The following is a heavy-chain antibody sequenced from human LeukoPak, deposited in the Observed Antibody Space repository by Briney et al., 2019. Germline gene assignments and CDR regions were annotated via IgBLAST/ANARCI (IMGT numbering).Heavy chain of an antibody. CDR1: GFTFSRYA. CDR2: ISGSGGST. Sequence: GGSQRLSCATSGFTFSRYAMGWVRQAPGKGLEWVSAISGSGGSTYYAVSVKGRFNISRDNSKNTLYLQMNSLRAEDTALYYCVAAYGDRYYFYYWGQGTLVTVSS. D-gene: IGHD4-17*01. V-gene: IGHV3-23*01. J-gene: IGHJ4*02. CDR3: VAAYGDRYYFYY.